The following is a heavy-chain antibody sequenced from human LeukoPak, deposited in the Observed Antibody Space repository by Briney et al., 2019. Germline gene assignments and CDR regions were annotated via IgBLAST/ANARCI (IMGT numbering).Heavy chain of an antibody. V-gene: IGHV3-48*04. D-gene: IGHD6-13*01. CDR1: GFTFGSYS. CDR3: VRLDSSSWYSPFDY. CDR2: IGHTGSIT. Sequence: PGGSLRLSCAGSGFTFGSYSMNWVRHAPGKGLEWVSYIGHTGSITDYADSVKGRFTISRDNAKNSLYLQMNSLRAEDTAVYYCVRLDSSSWYSPFDYWGQGNLVTVSS. J-gene: IGHJ4*02.